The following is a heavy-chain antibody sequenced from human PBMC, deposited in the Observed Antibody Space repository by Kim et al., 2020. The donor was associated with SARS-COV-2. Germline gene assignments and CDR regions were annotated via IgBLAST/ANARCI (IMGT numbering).Heavy chain of an antibody. J-gene: IGHJ4*02. D-gene: IGHD4-17*01. Sequence: NTYYAAAAKGRCTITRYNAKNTLYQQMNSLRAEDTAVYYCAKGDDSGFDYWGQGTLVTVSS. CDR3: AKGDDSGFDY. CDR2: NT. V-gene: IGHV3-23*01.